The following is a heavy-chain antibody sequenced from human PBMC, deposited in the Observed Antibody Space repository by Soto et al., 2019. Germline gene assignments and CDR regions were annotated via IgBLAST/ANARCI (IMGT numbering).Heavy chain of an antibody. CDR3: ARDGGVAVAVDASDI. CDR2: INGSGSST. Sequence: EVQLVESGGGVVRPGGSLRLSCAASGFTFEDHGMTWVRQVPGKGLEWVAEINGSGSSTSYADSVKGRFRISRDNAKNSLYLKMSSLRAEDTALYFCARDGGVAVAVDASDIWGRGTMVTVSS. V-gene: IGHV3-20*04. D-gene: IGHD6-19*01. J-gene: IGHJ3*02. CDR1: GFTFEDHG.